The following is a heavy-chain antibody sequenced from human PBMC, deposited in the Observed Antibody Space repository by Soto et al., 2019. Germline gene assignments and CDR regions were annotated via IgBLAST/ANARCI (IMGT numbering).Heavy chain of an antibody. CDR1: GYSFTSYW. CDR2: IDPSDSYT. D-gene: IGHD2-2*01. V-gene: IGHV5-10-1*01. CDR3: AREVVVVPAAGYGDYFYDCYCMDV. J-gene: IGHJ6*02. Sequence: GESLKISCKGSGYSFTSYWISWVRQVPGKGLGWMGRIDPSDSYTHYSPSFQGHVTISADKSISTAYLQWSSLKASDTAMYYCAREVVVVPAAGYGDYFYDCYCMDVWGQGTTVTVSS.